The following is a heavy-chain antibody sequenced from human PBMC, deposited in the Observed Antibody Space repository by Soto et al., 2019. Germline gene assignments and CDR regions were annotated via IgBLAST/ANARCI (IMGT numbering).Heavy chain of an antibody. CDR3: TRHPADWNGNYYYGMDV. CDR2: IRSKANSYAT. V-gene: IGHV3-73*01. J-gene: IGHJ6*02. CDR1: GFTFSGSA. D-gene: IGHD1-1*01. Sequence: GGSLRLSCAASGFTFSGSAMHWVRQASGKGLEWVGRIRSKANSYATAYAASVKGRFTISRDDSKNTAYLQMNSLKTEDTAVYYCTRHPADWNGNYYYGMDVWGQGTTVTVSS.